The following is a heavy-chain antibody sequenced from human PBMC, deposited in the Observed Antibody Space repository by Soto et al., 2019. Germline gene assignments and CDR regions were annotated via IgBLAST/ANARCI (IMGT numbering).Heavy chain of an antibody. CDR1: GYTFSNFW. CDR3: ARSPRSSPYFDY. V-gene: IGHV5-51*01. Sequence: GYTFSNFWIGWVRQLPGKGLEWMGIIYPGDHETRYSPSFHGKVTISADKSINTAYLQWNSLEASDTAFYFCARSPRSSPYFDYWGQGALVTVSS. CDR2: IYPGDHET. D-gene: IGHD6-13*01. J-gene: IGHJ4*02.